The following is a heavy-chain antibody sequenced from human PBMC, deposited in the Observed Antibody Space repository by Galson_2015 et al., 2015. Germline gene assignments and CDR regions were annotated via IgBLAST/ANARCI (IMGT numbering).Heavy chain of an antibody. V-gene: IGHV3-48*01. CDR1: GFTFSSYS. D-gene: IGHD2-2*01. CDR3: ASLVVVVPAAMWDRFDP. CDR2: ISSSSSTI. J-gene: IGHJ5*02. Sequence: SLRLSCAASGFTFSSYSMDWVRQAPGKGLEWVSYISSSSSTIYYADSVKGRFTISRDNAKNSLYLQMNSLRAEDTAVYYCASLVVVVPAAMWDRFDPWGQGTLVTVSS.